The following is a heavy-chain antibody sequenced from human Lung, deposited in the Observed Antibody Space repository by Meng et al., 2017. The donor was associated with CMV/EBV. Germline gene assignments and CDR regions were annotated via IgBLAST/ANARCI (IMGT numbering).Heavy chain of an antibody. Sequence: GGSLRLSCAASGFTFSSYAMTWVRQAPGKGLEWVSSVSGSGSSTYYASSLRGRLTISRDNSKNTLFLQINSLTIADTAVYYCARGFSQYSTQNFFDPWGQGTXVTVSS. CDR2: VSGSGSST. V-gene: IGHV3-23*01. J-gene: IGHJ5*02. CDR1: GFTFSSYA. D-gene: IGHD6-13*01. CDR3: ARGFSQYSTQNFFDP.